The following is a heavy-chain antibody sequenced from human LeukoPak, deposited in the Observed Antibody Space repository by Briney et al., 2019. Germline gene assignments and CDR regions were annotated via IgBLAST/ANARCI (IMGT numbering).Heavy chain of an antibody. D-gene: IGHD3-10*01. V-gene: IGHV4-30-4*01. CDR1: GGSISSGDYY. CDR2: IYYSGGT. Sequence: PSQTLSLTCTVSGGSISSGDYYWSWIRQPPGKGLEWIGYIYYSGGTYYNPSLKSRVTISVDTSKNQFSLKLSSVTAADTAVYYCASGLGFGKLSPNWFDPWGQGTLVTVSS. J-gene: IGHJ5*02. CDR3: ASGLGFGKLSPNWFDP.